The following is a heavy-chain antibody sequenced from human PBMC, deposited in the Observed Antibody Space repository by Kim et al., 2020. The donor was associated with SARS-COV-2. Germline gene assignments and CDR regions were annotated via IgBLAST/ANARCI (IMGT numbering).Heavy chain of an antibody. CDR1: GFTFSSYA. CDR2: ISGSGGST. J-gene: IGHJ6*02. Sequence: GGSLRLSCAASGFTFSSYAMSWVRQAPGKGLEWVSAISGSGGSTYYADSVKGRFTISRDNSKNTLYLQMNSLRAEDTAVYYCAKRKGPTHYYGMDVWGQGTTVTVSS. V-gene: IGHV3-23*01. CDR3: AKRKGPTHYYGMDV.